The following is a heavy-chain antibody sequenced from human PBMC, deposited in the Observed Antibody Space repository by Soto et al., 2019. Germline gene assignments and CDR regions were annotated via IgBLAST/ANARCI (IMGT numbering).Heavy chain of an antibody. CDR3: ARHWSNCYGSGGSCYSRAFDI. Sequence: GESLKISCKGSGYSFTSYWIGWVRQMPGKGLEWMGIIYPGDSDTRYSPSFQGQVTISADKSISTAYLQWSSLKASDTAMYYCARHWSNCYGSGGSCYSRAFDIWGQGTMVTVSS. D-gene: IGHD2-15*01. CDR1: GYSFTSYW. V-gene: IGHV5-51*01. CDR2: IYPGDSDT. J-gene: IGHJ3*02.